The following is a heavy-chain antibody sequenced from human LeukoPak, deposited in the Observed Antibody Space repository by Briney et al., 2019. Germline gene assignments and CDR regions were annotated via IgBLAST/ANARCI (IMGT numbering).Heavy chain of an antibody. V-gene: IGHV1-2*02. Sequence: ASVKVSCKASGYTFTGYYMHWVRQAPGQGLEWMGWINPNSGGTNYAQKFQGRVTMTRDTSIGTAYMELSRLRSDDTAVYYCARHRHAYSSSWYQDYYYYMDVWGKGTTVTVSS. CDR1: GYTFTGYY. D-gene: IGHD6-13*01. J-gene: IGHJ6*03. CDR2: INPNSGGT. CDR3: ARHRHAYSSSWYQDYYYYMDV.